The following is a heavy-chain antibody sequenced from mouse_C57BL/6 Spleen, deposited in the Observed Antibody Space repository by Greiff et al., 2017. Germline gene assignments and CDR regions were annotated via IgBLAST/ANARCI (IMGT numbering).Heavy chain of an antibody. CDR3: ASPPTRGSSPYYVDY. J-gene: IGHJ2*01. V-gene: IGHV1-82*01. CDR1: GYAFSSSW. D-gene: IGHD1-1*01. CDR2: IYPGDGDT. Sequence: QVQLKESGPELVKPGASVKISCKASGYAFSSSWMNWVKQRPGKGLEWIGRIYPGDGDTNYNGKFKGKATLTADKSSSTAYMQLSSLTSEDSAVYFCASPPTRGSSPYYVDYWGQGTTLTVSS.